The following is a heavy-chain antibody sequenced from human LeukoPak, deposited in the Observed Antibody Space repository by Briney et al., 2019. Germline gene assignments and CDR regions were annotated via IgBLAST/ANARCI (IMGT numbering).Heavy chain of an antibody. D-gene: IGHD3-22*01. CDR1: GGSISSSSYY. CDR2: IYYSGSA. J-gene: IGHJ4*02. V-gene: IGHV4-39*07. Sequence: KPSETLSLTCTVSGGSISSSSYYWGWIRQPPGKGLEWIGSIYYSGSAYYNPSLKSRVTISVDKSKNQFSLKLSSVTAADTAVYYCARVALYESSGHNYFDYWGQGTLVTVSS. CDR3: ARVALYESSGHNYFDY.